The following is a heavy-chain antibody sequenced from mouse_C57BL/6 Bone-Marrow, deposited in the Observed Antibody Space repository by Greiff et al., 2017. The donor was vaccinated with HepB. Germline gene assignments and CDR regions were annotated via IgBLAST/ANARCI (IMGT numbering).Heavy chain of an antibody. D-gene: IGHD1-1*01. Sequence: VQLQQSGTVLARPGASVKMSCKTSGYTFTSYWMHWVKQRPGQGLEWIGAIYPGNSDTTYNQKFKGKAKLTAVTSASTAYMELSSLTNEDSAVYYCTRNAVVATYYWYFDVWGTGTTVTVSS. CDR1: GYTFTSYW. CDR3: TRNAVVATYYWYFDV. CDR2: IYPGNSDT. J-gene: IGHJ1*03. V-gene: IGHV1-5*01.